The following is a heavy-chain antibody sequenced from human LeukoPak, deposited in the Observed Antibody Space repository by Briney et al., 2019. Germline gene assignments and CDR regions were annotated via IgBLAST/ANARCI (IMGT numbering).Heavy chain of an antibody. CDR1: EFTFSSYA. D-gene: IGHD4-23*01. CDR2: ISSSSSTI. CDR3: ARGTYYGGKLPFDY. V-gene: IGHV3-48*04. Sequence: PGGSLRLSCAASEFTFSSYAMNWVRQAPGKGLEWVSYISSSSSTIYYADSVKGRFTISRDNAKNSLYLQMNSLRAEDTAVYYCARGTYYGGKLPFDYWGQGTLVTVSS. J-gene: IGHJ4*02.